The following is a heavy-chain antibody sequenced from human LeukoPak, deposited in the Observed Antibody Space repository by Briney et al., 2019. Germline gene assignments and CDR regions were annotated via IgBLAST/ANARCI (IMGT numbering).Heavy chain of an antibody. CDR2: INYSGTS. CDR3: ARMAVTTYGEWFDP. D-gene: IGHD4-17*01. J-gene: IGHJ5*02. Sequence: PSETLSLTCTVSGGSISGYPYYWGWIRQPPGKGLEWIGTINYSGTSYYNPSLKSRVTISLDTSKNQFSLNLSSVTAADTAVYYCARMAVTTYGEWFDPWGQGTLVTVSS. V-gene: IGHV4-39*07. CDR1: GGSISGYPYY.